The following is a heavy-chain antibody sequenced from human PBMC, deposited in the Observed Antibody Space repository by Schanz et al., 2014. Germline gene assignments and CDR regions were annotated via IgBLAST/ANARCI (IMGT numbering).Heavy chain of an antibody. D-gene: IGHD6-25*01. CDR2: IYTSGST. CDR3: AREPLSGYNWFDP. CDR1: GGSISSGTYY. J-gene: IGHJ5*02. Sequence: QVQLQESGPGLVKPSQTLSLTCIVSGGSISSGTYYWSWLRQPAGKGLEWIGRIYTSGSTNYNPSLKSRVAIPLATPKNQFSLKLSSVTAADTAVYYCAREPLSGYNWFDPWGQGSLVTVSS. V-gene: IGHV4-61*02.